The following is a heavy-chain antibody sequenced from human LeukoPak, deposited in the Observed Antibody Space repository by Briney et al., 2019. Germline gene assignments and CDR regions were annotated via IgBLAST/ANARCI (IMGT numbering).Heavy chain of an antibody. V-gene: IGHV3-23*01. Sequence: PGGSLRLSCAASGFTFSSYAMSWVRQAPGKGLEWVSDINGSGGSTYYADSVKGRFTISRDNSKNTLYLQMNSLRAEDTAVYYCAKDEYDFWSGYPSPGDWGQGTLVTVSS. CDR2: INGSGGST. CDR1: GFTFSSYA. J-gene: IGHJ4*02. CDR3: AKDEYDFWSGYPSPGD. D-gene: IGHD3-3*01.